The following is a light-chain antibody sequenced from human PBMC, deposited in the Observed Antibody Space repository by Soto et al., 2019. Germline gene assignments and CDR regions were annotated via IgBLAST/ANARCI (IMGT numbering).Light chain of an antibody. CDR2: EVS. V-gene: IGLV2-18*02. CDR3: NSYTGSSTHV. CDR1: SSDVGSYNR. J-gene: IGLJ1*01. Sequence: QSALTQPPSVSGSPGQSVAITCTGTSSDVGSYNRVSWYQQPPGAAPKLMIYEVSNRPSGVPDRFSGSKSGNTASLTISGLQVEDEADYYCNSYTGSSTHVFGTGTKVTVL.